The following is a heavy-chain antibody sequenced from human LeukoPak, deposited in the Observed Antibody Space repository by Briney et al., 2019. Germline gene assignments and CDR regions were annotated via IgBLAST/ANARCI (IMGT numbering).Heavy chain of an antibody. D-gene: IGHD3-22*01. CDR3: ARAACYDSSCPFDY. V-gene: IGHV4-30-2*01. Sequence: KTSETLSLTCAVSGGSISSGGYSWSWIRQPPGKGLEWIGYIYHSGSTYYNPSLKSRVTISVDRSKNQFSLKLSSVTAADTAVYYCARAACYDSSCPFDYWGQGTLVTVSS. J-gene: IGHJ4*02. CDR2: IYHSGST. CDR1: GGSISSGGYS.